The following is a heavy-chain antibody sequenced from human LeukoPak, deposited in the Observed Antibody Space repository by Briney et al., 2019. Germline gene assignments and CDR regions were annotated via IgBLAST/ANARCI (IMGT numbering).Heavy chain of an antibody. CDR1: GDSISSTSHY. Sequence: PSETLSLTCTVSGDSISSTSHYWDWLRQRPGKEPEWIGNINFTGSTYSYPSLKSRVTISVDRSKNQFSQKLSSVTAAHTAVYYCAGDGHYGMYVWGQRTTGTLSS. J-gene: IGHJ6*02. V-gene: IGHV4-39*01. CDR2: INFTGST. CDR3: AGDGHYGMYV. D-gene: IGHD5-24*01.